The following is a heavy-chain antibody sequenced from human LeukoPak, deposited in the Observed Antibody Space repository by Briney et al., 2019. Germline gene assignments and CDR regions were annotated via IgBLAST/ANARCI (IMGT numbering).Heavy chain of an antibody. Sequence: GGSLRLSCAASGFTFSNYGIHWVRQAPGKGLEWVAVIWYDGGRKYYADSVKGRFTISRDNSEKTVYLQMNSLRAEDTALYYCARDDDSSSHYDRFNYWGQGTLVTVSS. D-gene: IGHD3-22*01. CDR3: ARDDDSSSHYDRFNY. V-gene: IGHV3-33*01. CDR2: IWYDGGRK. CDR1: GFTFSNYG. J-gene: IGHJ4*02.